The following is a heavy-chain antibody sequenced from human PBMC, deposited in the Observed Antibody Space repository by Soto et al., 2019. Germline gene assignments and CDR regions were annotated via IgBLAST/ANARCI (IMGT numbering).Heavy chain of an antibody. CDR2: ISYDGSNK. D-gene: IGHD1-26*01. J-gene: IGHJ4*02. CDR1: GFTFSSYL. Sequence: GGSLRLSCAASGFTFSSYLMHWVRQAPGKGLEWAAVISYDGSNKYYTDSVKGRFTISRDNSKNTLYLQMNSLGPEDTAVYYCARDMGAADYWGQGTLVTVSS. V-gene: IGHV3-30-3*01. CDR3: ARDMGAADY.